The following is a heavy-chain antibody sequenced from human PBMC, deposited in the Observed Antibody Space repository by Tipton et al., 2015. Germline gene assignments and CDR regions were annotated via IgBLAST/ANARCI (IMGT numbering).Heavy chain of an antibody. J-gene: IGHJ5*01. CDR3: ARGGGDDYIWGSSRFDS. D-gene: IGHD3-16*02. V-gene: IGHV4-61*01. Sequence: TLSLTCTVSGGSISSGSYYWSWIRQPPGKGLEWIGYIYYRGSTKYNPSLKSRVTMSIDTSKNQFSLKLSSVTAADTAVYYCARGGGDDYIWGSSRFDSWGQGILVTVSS. CDR2: IYYRGST. CDR1: GGSISSGSYY.